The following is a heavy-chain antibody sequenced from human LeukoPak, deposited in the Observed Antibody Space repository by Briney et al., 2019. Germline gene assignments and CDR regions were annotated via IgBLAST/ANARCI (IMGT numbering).Heavy chain of an antibody. CDR3: TRESGAFSPYGF. D-gene: IGHD1-26*01. CDR2: VHLNGAT. CDR1: GGSITTTNW. V-gene: IGHV4-4*02. J-gene: IGHJ1*01. Sequence: PSGTLSLTCAVSGGSITTTNWWSWVRQPPGKGLEWIGEVHLNGATNYNPSLESRFSMSIDKSNNHLSLEVTSVTAADTAMYYCTRESGAFSPYGFWGQGTLVTVSS.